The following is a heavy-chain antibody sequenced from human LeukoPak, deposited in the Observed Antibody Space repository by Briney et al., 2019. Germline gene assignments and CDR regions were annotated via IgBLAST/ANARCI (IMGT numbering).Heavy chain of an antibody. CDR2: ISTSGIT. J-gene: IGHJ2*01. CDR1: GGSISSYS. Sequence: SETLSLTCTVSGGSISSYSWSWIRQPAGKGLDWIGRISTSGITDYNPSLKSRVTMSVDTSKNQFPLKLTSVTAADTAVYHCAKGDWHFDLWGRGTLVTVSS. V-gene: IGHV4-4*07. CDR3: AKGDWHFDL.